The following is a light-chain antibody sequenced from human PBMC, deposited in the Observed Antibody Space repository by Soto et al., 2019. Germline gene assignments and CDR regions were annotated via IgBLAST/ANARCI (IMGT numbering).Light chain of an antibody. Sequence: EIVLTQSPATLSLSPGERATLSCRASQGVITYLAWYQQKPGQAPRLLIYDASNRATGIPARFSGSGSGTDFTLTISSLEPEDFAFYYCQQRSNWPLWTFGQGTK. CDR2: DAS. CDR3: QQRSNWPLWT. V-gene: IGKV3-11*01. J-gene: IGKJ1*01. CDR1: QGVITY.